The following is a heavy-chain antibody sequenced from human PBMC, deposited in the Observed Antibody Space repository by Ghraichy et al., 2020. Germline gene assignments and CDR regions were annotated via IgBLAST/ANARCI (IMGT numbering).Heavy chain of an antibody. J-gene: IGHJ4*02. V-gene: IGHV3-23*01. CDR3: AKGGPYVRGPSDY. Sequence: GGSLRLSCAASGFTFSSYAMSWVRQAPGKGLEWVSAISASGGSTYSADSVQGRFTISRDNSKNTLYLQMNSLRAEDTAVYYCAKGGPYVRGPSDYWGQGTLVTVSS. CDR1: GFTFSSYA. CDR2: ISASGGST. D-gene: IGHD3-10*02.